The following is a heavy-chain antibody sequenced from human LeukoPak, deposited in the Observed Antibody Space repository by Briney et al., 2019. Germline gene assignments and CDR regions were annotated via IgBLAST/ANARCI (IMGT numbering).Heavy chain of an antibody. J-gene: IGHJ4*02. V-gene: IGHV3-74*01. D-gene: IGHD5-12*01. CDR1: GFTFSTYW. CDR2: IKSDGSST. Sequence: QPGGSLRLSCAASGFTFSTYWMRWVRQAPGKGLVWVSHIKSDGSSTSYADSVKGRFTISRDNAKNTLYLQMNSLRAEDTAVYYCARDRGYTQDYWGQGTLVTVSS. CDR3: ARDRGYTQDY.